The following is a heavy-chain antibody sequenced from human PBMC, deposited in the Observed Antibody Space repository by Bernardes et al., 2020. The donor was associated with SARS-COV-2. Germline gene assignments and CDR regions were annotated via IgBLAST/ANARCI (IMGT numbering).Heavy chain of an antibody. CDR3: ARGSGWGFR. Sequence: SESLSLTCAAYGGSFRCYFCTWIRQPPGKWLEWIVEITQSGSANYSPSLKSRVTISVDTSKKQFSLTLTSVTAADTAVYYCARGSGWGFRWGQGTLVTVSS. V-gene: IGHV4-34*01. CDR2: ITQSGSA. J-gene: IGHJ4*02. D-gene: IGHD6-19*01. CDR1: GGSFRCYF.